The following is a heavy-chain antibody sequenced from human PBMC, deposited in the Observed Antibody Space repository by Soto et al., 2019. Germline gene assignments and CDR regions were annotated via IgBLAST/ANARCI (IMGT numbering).Heavy chain of an antibody. D-gene: IGHD3-10*01. Sequence: GGSLRLSCVASGVKFNIYSMNWVRQAPGKGLEWVSYMTSDSKTIHYADSVKGRFTISRENAKNSVFLQMNSLRAEDTGVYYCTRGVSYGYDFWGQGTMVTVSS. V-gene: IGHV3-48*01. CDR2: MTSDSKTI. J-gene: IGHJ3*01. CDR1: GVKFNIYS. CDR3: TRGVSYGYDF.